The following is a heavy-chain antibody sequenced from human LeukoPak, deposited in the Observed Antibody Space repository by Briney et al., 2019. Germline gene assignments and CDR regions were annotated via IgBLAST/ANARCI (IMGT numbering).Heavy chain of an antibody. CDR2: IDWDDDK. V-gene: IGHV2-70*11. CDR1: GFSLSTSGMC. J-gene: IGHJ4*02. Sequence: ESGPTLVNPTQSLTLTCTFSGFSLSTSGMCVSWIRQPPGKALEWLARIDWDDDKYYSTSLKTRLTISKDTSKNQVVLTMTNMHPVDTATYYCARMDYADYTSYYFYYWVQGTLVTVSS. CDR3: ARMDYADYTSYYFYY. D-gene: IGHD4-17*01.